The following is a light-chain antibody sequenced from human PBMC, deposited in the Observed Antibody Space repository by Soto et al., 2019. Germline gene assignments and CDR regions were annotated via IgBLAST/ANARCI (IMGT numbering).Light chain of an antibody. V-gene: IGKV1-27*01. CDR1: QGISNY. Sequence: DIQMTPSPSSLSTSVGDRVTITCRASQGISNYLAWYQQKPGKVPKLLIYAASNLHPGVPSRFRGSGSGTEFSFNITSLQPEDVATYYCQQYDDLPITFGQGTRLEIK. CDR2: AAS. J-gene: IGKJ5*01. CDR3: QQYDDLPIT.